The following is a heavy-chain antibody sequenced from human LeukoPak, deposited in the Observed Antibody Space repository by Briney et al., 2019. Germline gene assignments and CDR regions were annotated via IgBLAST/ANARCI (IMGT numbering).Heavy chain of an antibody. Sequence: GASVEVSCKASGYTFTSYAMNWVRQAPGQGLEWMGWINTNTGNPTYAQGFTGRFVFSLDTSVSTAYLQICSLKAEDTAVYYCARDSSEFRSLIFHWGQGTLVTVSS. V-gene: IGHV7-4-1*01. D-gene: IGHD3-9*01. CDR1: GYTFTSYA. J-gene: IGHJ1*01. CDR2: INTNTGNP. CDR3: ARDSSEFRSLIFH.